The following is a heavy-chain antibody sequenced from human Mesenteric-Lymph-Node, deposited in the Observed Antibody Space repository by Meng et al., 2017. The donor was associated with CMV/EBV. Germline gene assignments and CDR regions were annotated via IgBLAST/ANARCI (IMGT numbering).Heavy chain of an antibody. D-gene: IGHD3-3*01. CDR2: ISYSGST. CDR3: ASDRLRFYYFFDY. V-gene: IGHV4-39*07. Sequence: LETLSLTCTVSGGSISSSGYSWGWIRQPPGKGLEWIGSISYSGSTYYNPSLKSRVTISVDTSKNQFSLKLSSVTAADTAVYYCASDRLRFYYFFDYWGQGTLVTVSS. J-gene: IGHJ4*02. CDR1: GGSISSSGYS.